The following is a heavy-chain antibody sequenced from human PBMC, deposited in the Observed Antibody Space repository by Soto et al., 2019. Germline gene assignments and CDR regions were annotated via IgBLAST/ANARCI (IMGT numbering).Heavy chain of an antibody. Sequence: ASVKVSCKASGYTFTNRATHWVRQAPGQGLEWMGWINAGKGDTKYPQRFQGRVTITRDTSASTAYMELSSLRSEDTAVYYCARNILGGTTDYWGPGTLVTVS. J-gene: IGHJ4*02. D-gene: IGHD1-7*01. CDR3: ARNILGGTTDY. V-gene: IGHV1-3*01. CDR2: INAGKGDT. CDR1: GYTFTNRA.